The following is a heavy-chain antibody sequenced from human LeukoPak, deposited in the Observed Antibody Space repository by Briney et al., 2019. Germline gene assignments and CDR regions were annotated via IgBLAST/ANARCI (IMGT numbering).Heavy chain of an antibody. J-gene: IGHJ6*03. V-gene: IGHV1-69*05. CDR3: ARGAHYADFPYYYYYMDV. D-gene: IGHD4-17*01. CDR1: GGTFSSYA. Sequence: SVKVSCKASGGTFSSYAIGWVRQAPGQGLEWMGRIIPIFGTANYAQKFQGRVTITTDESTSTAYMELSSLRSEDTAVYYCARGAHYADFPYYYYYMDVWGKGTTVTVSS. CDR2: IIPIFGTA.